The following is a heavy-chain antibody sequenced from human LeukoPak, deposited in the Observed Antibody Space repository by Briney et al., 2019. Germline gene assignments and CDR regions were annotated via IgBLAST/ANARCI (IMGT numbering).Heavy chain of an antibody. CDR1: GFPFSSYA. J-gene: IGHJ2*01. D-gene: IGHD1-26*01. V-gene: IGHV3-23*01. CDR2: FSGSVGST. CDR3: AKDMWDLTWYFDL. Sequence: GGSLRLSCAASGFPFSSYAMSWVRQAPEKGLEWVSTFSGSVGSTYDADSVKGRLTISRDNSKNTLYLQMNSLRAEDTAVYYCAKDMWDLTWYFDLWGRGTLVTVSS.